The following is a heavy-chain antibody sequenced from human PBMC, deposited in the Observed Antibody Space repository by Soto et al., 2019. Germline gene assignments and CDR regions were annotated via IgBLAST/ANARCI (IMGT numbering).Heavy chain of an antibody. CDR2: IYYSGST. Sequence: QLQLQESGPGLVKPSETLSLTCTVSGGSISSSSYYWGWIRQPPGKGLEWIGSIYYSGSTYYNPSLKCRATISVDTSKTQFSLKLGAVTAADTAVYSCARRGRGGATRIDYWGQGTLVTVSS. V-gene: IGHV4-39*01. CDR3: ARRGRGGATRIDY. D-gene: IGHD1-26*01. J-gene: IGHJ4*02. CDR1: GGSISSSSYY.